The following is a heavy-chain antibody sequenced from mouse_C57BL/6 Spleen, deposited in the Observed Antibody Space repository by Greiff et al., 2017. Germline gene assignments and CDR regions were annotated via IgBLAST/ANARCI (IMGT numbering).Heavy chain of an antibody. V-gene: IGHV1-55*01. Sequence: VQLQQPGAELVKPGASVKLSCTASGYTFTSYCITWVKQRPGQGLAWIGDIYPGSGSTSYNEKFQSKATLTVDTASSTAYMQLSSLTSEDSAVYYCARGGYYWYVDYWGQGTTLTVSS. J-gene: IGHJ2*01. D-gene: IGHD2-1*01. CDR2: IYPGSGST. CDR3: ARGGYYWYVDY. CDR1: GYTFTSYC.